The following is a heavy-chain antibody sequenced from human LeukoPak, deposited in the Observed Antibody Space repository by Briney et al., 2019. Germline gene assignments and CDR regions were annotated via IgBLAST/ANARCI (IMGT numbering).Heavy chain of an antibody. D-gene: IGHD3-10*01. J-gene: IGHJ5*02. Sequence: GMSLRLSCSASGFYFSTYPMHWVRHAPGRGPEWVAVISYDGDTTYYADSVKGRFTISRDNSNNTLFLQMNSLRAEDTGMYFCARDANYFGSGMTYNWFDPWGQGTLVTVSS. CDR2: ISYDGDTT. V-gene: IGHV3-30-3*01. CDR3: ARDANYFGSGMTYNWFDP. CDR1: GFYFSTYP.